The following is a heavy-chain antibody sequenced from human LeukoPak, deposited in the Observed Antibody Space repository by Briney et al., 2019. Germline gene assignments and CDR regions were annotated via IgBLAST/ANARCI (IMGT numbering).Heavy chain of an antibody. D-gene: IGHD5-24*01. J-gene: IGHJ4*02. CDR1: GGSINTDY. V-gene: IGHV4-39*07. Sequence: SETLSLTCAVSGGSINTDYWGWIRQPPGKGLEWIGSIYYSGSTYYNPSLKSRVTISVDTSKNQFSLKLSSVTAADTAVYYCARDPSSSATSDFWGQGTLVTVSS. CDR3: ARDPSSSATSDF. CDR2: IYYSGST.